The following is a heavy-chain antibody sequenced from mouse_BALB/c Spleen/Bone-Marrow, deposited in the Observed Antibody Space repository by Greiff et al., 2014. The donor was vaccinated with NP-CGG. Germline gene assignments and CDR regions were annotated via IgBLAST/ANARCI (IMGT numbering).Heavy chain of an antibody. J-gene: IGHJ2*01. CDR2: ISPGDGNT. CDR3: ARGGDYHYFDY. CDR1: GYTFTTYD. V-gene: IGHV1S56*01. D-gene: IGHD2-4*01. Sequence: QVQLQQSGPELVKPGALVKISCKASGYTFTTYDINWVKQRPGQGLEWIGWISPGDGNTNYNEKFKGKATLTADKSSSTACMQLSSLTSENSAVYFCARGGDYHYFDYWGQGTTLTVSS.